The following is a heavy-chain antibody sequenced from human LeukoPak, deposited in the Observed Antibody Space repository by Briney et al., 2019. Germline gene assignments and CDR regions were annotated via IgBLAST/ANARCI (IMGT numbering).Heavy chain of an antibody. D-gene: IGHD2-15*01. J-gene: IGHJ3*02. CDR1: GGSISSSSYY. CDR3: ALYCSGGSCHLDAFDI. Sequence: SETLSLTCTVSGGSISSSSYYWGWIRQPPGKGLEWIGSIYYSGSTYYNPSLKSRVTIPVDTSKNQFSLKLSSVTAADTAVYYCALYCSGGSCHLDAFDIWDQGTMVTVSS. CDR2: IYYSGST. V-gene: IGHV4-39*01.